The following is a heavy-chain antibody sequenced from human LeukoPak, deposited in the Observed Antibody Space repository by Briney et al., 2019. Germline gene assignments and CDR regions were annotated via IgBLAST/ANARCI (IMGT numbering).Heavy chain of an antibody. Sequence: SETLSLTCAVYGGSFSGYYWSWIRQPPGKGLEWIGEINHSGSTNYNPSLKSRVTISVDTSKNQFSLKLSSVTAADTAVYYCARHRGAGMDVWGQGTTVTVSS. CDR2: INHSGST. CDR1: GGSFSGYY. J-gene: IGHJ6*02. CDR3: ARHRGAGMDV. V-gene: IGHV4-34*01. D-gene: IGHD4/OR15-4a*01.